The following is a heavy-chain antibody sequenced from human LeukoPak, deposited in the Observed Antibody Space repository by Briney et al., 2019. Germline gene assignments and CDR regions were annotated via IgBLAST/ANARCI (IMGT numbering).Heavy chain of an antibody. V-gene: IGHV3-7*01. J-gene: IGHJ4*02. D-gene: IGHD2-15*01. Sequence: GGSLRLSCAASRSTFSSYWMSWVRQAPGKGLEWVANIKQDGSEKYYVDFVKGRFTISRDNAKNSLYLQMNRLRAEDTAVYYCARDAPPYCSGGSCYSRYWGQGALVTVSS. CDR2: IKQDGSEK. CDR3: ARDAPPYCSGGSCYSRY. CDR1: RSTFSSYW.